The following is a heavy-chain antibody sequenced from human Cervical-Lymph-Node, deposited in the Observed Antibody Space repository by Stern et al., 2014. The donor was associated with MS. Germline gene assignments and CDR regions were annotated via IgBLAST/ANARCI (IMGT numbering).Heavy chain of an antibody. CDR1: GFTFSSYS. J-gene: IGHJ4*02. D-gene: IGHD4-17*01. CDR3: SRVRPMTTLTPDDY. CDR2: ISSSNSYI. Sequence: EVQLVESGGGLVTPGGSLRISCAASGFTFSSYSMKWVSQAPGKGLEWVSSISSSNSYIYYADSVNGRFTISRDNAKNSLYLQMNSLRAEDTAVYYCSRVRPMTTLTPDDYWGQGTLVTVSS. V-gene: IGHV3-21*01.